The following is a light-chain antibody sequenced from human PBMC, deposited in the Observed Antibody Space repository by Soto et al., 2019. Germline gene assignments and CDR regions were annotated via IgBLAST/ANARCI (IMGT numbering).Light chain of an antibody. Sequence: DIQMTQSPSSISASIGDRVTISCRASQGVSSWLAWYQQKPGKAPSLLIYSASTLHTGVPSRFSGSGSGTDFTLTISSLQPEDFATYYCQQANSFPLTFGPGTKVDTK. CDR2: SAS. CDR3: QQANSFPLT. J-gene: IGKJ3*01. CDR1: QGVSSW. V-gene: IGKV1-12*01.